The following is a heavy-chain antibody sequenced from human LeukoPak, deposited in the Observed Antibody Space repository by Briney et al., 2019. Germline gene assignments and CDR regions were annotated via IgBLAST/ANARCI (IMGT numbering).Heavy chain of an antibody. CDR2: ISSSSSTI. CDR1: GFTFSSYS. J-gene: IGHJ3*02. CDR3: ARRGYSGAADI. V-gene: IGHV3-48*04. Sequence: GGSLRLSCAASGFTFSSYSMNWVRQAPGKGLEWVSYISSSSSTIYYADSVKGRFTISGDNAKNSLYLQMDSLRAEDTAVYYCARRGYSGAADIWGQGTMVTVSS. D-gene: IGHD5-12*01.